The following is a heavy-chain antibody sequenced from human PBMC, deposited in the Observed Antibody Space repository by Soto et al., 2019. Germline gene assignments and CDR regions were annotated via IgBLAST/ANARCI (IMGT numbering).Heavy chain of an antibody. CDR2: IYPGDSDT. Sequence: GESLKISCKGSGYSFTSYWIGWVRQMPGKGLEWMGIIYPGDSDTRYSPSFQGQVTISADKSISTAYLQWSSLKASDTAMYYCARIFSIAAAGTPPLNWFDPWGQGTLVTVSS. CDR3: ARIFSIAAAGTPPLNWFDP. V-gene: IGHV5-51*01. CDR1: GYSFTSYW. D-gene: IGHD6-13*01. J-gene: IGHJ5*02.